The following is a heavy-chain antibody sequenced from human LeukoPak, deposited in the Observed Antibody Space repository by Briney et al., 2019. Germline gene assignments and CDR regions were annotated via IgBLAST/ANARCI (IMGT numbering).Heavy chain of an antibody. CDR3: ARDVSVGGWFDP. D-gene: IGHD1-26*01. CDR1: GVSISGNY. Sequence: SETLSLTCTVSGVSISGNYWSWIRQPPGKGLEWIGYIFYTGSTNYNPSLKSRVTILLDTSKNQFSLKLSSVTAADTAVYYCARDVSVGGWFDPWGQGTLVTVSS. J-gene: IGHJ5*02. CDR2: IFYTGST. V-gene: IGHV4-59*01.